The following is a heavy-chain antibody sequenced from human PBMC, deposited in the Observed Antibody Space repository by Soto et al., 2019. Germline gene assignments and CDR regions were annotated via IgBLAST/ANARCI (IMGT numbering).Heavy chain of an antibody. J-gene: IGHJ6*02. CDR1: GFTFSSYA. CDR3: AKYDFWSGYYGHYGMDV. CDR2: ISGGST. Sequence: GGSLRLSCAASGFTFSSYAMGWVRQAPGKGLEWVSAISGGSTYYADSVKGRFTISRDNSKNTLYLQMNSLRAEDTAVYYCAKYDFWSGYYGHYGMDVWGQGTTVTVSS. V-gene: IGHV3-23*01. D-gene: IGHD3-3*01.